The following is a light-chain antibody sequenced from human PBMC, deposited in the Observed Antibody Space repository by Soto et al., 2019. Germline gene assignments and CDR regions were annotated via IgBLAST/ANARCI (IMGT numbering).Light chain of an antibody. Sequence: IVMTQSPLSLPVTPGEPASISCRSSQSLLHSNGYNCLDWYLQKPGQSPQLLIYLGSNRASGVPERFSGSGSGTDFTLKISRVEAEDVGVYYCMQGLRSPVTFGGGTKVEIK. CDR1: QSLLHSNGYNC. CDR3: MQGLRSPVT. J-gene: IGKJ4*01. CDR2: LGS. V-gene: IGKV2-28*01.